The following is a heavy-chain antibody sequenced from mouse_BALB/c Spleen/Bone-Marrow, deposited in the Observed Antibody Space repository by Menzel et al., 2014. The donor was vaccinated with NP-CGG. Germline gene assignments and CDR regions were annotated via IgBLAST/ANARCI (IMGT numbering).Heavy chain of an antibody. CDR2: IYPANGDT. Sequence: VQLQQSGAELVKPGASVKLSCTASGFNIKDTYMHWVKQRPEQGLEWIGRIYPANGDTKYDPKFQGKATITADTSSNXAYLQLSSLTSEDTAVYYCARYGSGLMDYWGQGTSVTVSS. CDR3: ARYGSGLMDY. CDR1: GFNIKDTY. J-gene: IGHJ4*01. D-gene: IGHD1-1*02. V-gene: IGHV14-3*02.